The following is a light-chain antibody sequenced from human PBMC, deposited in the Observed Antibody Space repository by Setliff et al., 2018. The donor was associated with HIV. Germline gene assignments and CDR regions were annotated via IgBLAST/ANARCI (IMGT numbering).Light chain of an antibody. CDR2: DVT. Sequence: QSALAQPASVSGSPGQSITISCTGTSSDVGGYSYVSWYQQHPDKAPKLMIYDVTNRPSGVSNRFSGSKSGNTASLTISGLQAEDEADYYCTSYTSSFTYVFGSGTKVTVL. V-gene: IGLV2-14*03. J-gene: IGLJ1*01. CDR1: SSDVGGYSY. CDR3: TSYTSSFTYV.